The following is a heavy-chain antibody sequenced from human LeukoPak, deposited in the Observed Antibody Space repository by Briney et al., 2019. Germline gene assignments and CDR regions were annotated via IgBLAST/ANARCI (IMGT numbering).Heavy chain of an antibody. Sequence: SVKVSCKASGGTCSSYAISWVRQAPGQGREWMGRIIPPFGLANYAQKFQGRVTITADKSTSTAYMELSSLRSEDTAVYYCARDQDGDDSSGYYGEPYYFDYWGQGTLVTVSS. CDR3: ARDQDGDDSSGYYGEPYYFDY. V-gene: IGHV1-69*04. D-gene: IGHD3-22*01. CDR1: GGTCSSYA. CDR2: IIPPFGLA. J-gene: IGHJ4*02.